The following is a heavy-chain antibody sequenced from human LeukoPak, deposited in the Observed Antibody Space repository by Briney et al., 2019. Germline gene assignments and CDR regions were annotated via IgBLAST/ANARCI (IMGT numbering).Heavy chain of an antibody. CDR3: ARGSPSDYVWGRPGGAFDI. V-gene: IGHV4-59*01. CDR2: IYYSGST. CDR1: GGSINSYY. J-gene: IGHJ3*02. Sequence: SETLSLTCTVAGGSINSYYWSWIRQPPGKGLEWIGYIYYSGSTNYNPSLKSRVTISVDTSKNQFSLKLSSVTAADTAVYYCARGSPSDYVWGRPGGAFDIWGQGTMVTVSS. D-gene: IGHD3-16*01.